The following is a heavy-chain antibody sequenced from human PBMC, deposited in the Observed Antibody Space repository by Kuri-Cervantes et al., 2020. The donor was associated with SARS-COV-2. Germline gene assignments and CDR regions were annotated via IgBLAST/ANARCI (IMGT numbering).Heavy chain of an antibody. CDR3: ARHGFDFWSGYARTYYYYYGMDV. CDR1: GGSISSYY. V-gene: IGHV4-59*08. CDR2: IYYSGST. D-gene: IGHD3-3*01. J-gene: IGHJ6*02. Sequence: ESLKISCTVSGGSISSYYWSWIRQPPGKGLEWIGYIYYSGSTNYNPSLKSRVTISVDTSKNQFSLKLSSVTAADAAVYYCARHGFDFWSGYARTYYYYYGMDVWGQGTTVTVSS.